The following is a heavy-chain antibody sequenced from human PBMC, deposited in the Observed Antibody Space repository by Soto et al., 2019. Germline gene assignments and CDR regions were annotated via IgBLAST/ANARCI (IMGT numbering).Heavy chain of an antibody. D-gene: IGHD5-12*01. CDR1: GFIFSSYE. CDR3: ATWHLREHAYDI. Sequence: EVNLVESGGGLVQPGESLRLSCAGAGFIFSSYEMNWVRQAPGKGLEWVSYISGSGTTVDYADSVRGRFTTSIDSSRTTVYLQMRDLRPEDTALYFCATWHLREHAYDIWGQGTMVTVSS. CDR2: ISGSGTTV. V-gene: IGHV3-48*03. J-gene: IGHJ3*02.